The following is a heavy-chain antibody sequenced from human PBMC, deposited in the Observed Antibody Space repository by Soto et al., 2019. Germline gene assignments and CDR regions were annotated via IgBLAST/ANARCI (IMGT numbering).Heavy chain of an antibody. D-gene: IGHD2-15*01. CDR2: INYSGIT. CDR3: ARLSLGLNSDNGYPYLLEY. J-gene: IGHJ4*01. Sequence: SETLSLTCSVSGGYISGGDYYWSWIRQPPGKGLECIGYINYSGITYYNPSLKSRLSISVDTPNSKFSLNLRSVTAADTAVYFCARLSLGLNSDNGYPYLLEYWGQGTLVTFSS. CDR1: GGYISGGDYY. V-gene: IGHV4-30-4*01.